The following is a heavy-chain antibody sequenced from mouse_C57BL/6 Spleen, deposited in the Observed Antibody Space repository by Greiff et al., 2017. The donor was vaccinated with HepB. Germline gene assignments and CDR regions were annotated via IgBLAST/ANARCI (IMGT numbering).Heavy chain of an antibody. J-gene: IGHJ2*01. Sequence: EVKLMESEGGLVQPGSSMKLSCTASGFTFSDYYMAWVRQVPEKGLEWVANINYDGSSTYYLDSLKSRFIISRDNAKNILYLQMSSLKSEDTATYYCARGCWAYFDYWGQGTTLTVSS. CDR3: ARGCWAYFDY. CDR2: INYDGSST. D-gene: IGHD4-1*01. CDR1: GFTFSDYY. V-gene: IGHV5-16*01.